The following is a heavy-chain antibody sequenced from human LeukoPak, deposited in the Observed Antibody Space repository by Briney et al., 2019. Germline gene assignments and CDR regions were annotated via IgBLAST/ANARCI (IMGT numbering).Heavy chain of an antibody. J-gene: IGHJ4*02. Sequence: SETLSLTCAVYGGSLSGYYWSWIRQSPGKGLEWIGEINDSGSTNYNPSLKSRVTISVDTSKNQFSLKLSSVTAADTAVYYCASESRVRLDYWGQGTLVTVSS. CDR3: ASESRVRLDY. V-gene: IGHV4-34*01. CDR2: INDSGST. CDR1: GGSLSGYY. D-gene: IGHD4/OR15-4a*01.